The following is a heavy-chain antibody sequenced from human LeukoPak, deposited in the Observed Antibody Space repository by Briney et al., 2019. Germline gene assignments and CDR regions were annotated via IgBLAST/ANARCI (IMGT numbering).Heavy chain of an antibody. V-gene: IGHV3-23*01. CDR3: AKQRPLYGGNSRYYFDY. CDR1: GFTFSSYA. Sequence: GGSLRLSCAASGFTFSSYAMSWVRQAPGKGLEWVSAISGSGGSTYYADSVKGRFTTSRDNSKNTLYLQMNSLRAEDTAVYYCAKQRPLYGGNSRYYFDYWGQGTLVTVSS. D-gene: IGHD4-23*01. J-gene: IGHJ4*02. CDR2: ISGSGGST.